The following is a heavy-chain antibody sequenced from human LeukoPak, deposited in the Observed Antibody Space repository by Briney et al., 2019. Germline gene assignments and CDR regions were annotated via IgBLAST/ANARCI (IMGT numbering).Heavy chain of an antibody. Sequence: PSETLSLTCTVPSGSITSSSSYWGWIRHPPGKGLEWIGIIYYSGITYYNPSLKSRVTISVDTSKNQFSLKLTSVTAADTAVYYCARHFYGTGSYDGMDCWGQGSLVTVSS. CDR3: ARHFYGTGSYDGMDC. CDR1: SGSITSSSSY. J-gene: IGHJ4*02. D-gene: IGHD1-26*01. V-gene: IGHV4-39*01. CDR2: IYYSGIT.